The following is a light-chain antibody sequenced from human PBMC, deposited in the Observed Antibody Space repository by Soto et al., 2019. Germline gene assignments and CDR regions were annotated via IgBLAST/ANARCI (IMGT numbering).Light chain of an antibody. J-gene: IGKJ5*01. CDR3: QQEYT. V-gene: IGKV1-5*01. CDR2: DAS. CDR1: QSISSW. Sequence: DIHVTHSPSTLSASVGDRXTITCRASQSISSWLAWYQQKPGKAPKLLIYDASSLESGVPSRFSGSGSGTEFTLTISSLQPDDFATYYCQQEYTFGRGTRLEIK.